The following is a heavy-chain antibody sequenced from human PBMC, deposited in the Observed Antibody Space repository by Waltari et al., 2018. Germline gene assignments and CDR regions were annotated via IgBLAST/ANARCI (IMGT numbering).Heavy chain of an antibody. V-gene: IGHV3-73*02. Sequence: EVQLVESGGGLVQPGGSLKLSCAASGFTFSGSAMHWVRQASGKWLEWVGRIRSKANSYATAYPASVKGRFTISRDDSKNTAYLQMNSLKTEDTAVYYCTIMITFGGVIPYIGMSYWGQGTLVTVSS. D-gene: IGHD3-16*01. J-gene: IGHJ4*02. CDR2: IRSKANSYAT. CDR1: GFTFSGSA. CDR3: TIMITFGGVIPYIGMSY.